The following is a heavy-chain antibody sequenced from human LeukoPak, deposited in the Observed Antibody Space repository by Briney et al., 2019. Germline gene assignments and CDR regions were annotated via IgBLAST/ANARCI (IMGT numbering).Heavy chain of an antibody. CDR3: ATLNSFGNDY. CDR1: GFTLTRFW. Sequence: GRSLRPSRAASGFTLTRFWMQWVPQPPGKGLVWVSRIDTDGSTTTYADSVKGRFTISRDNGKNTVYLQINSLRAEDTAVYYCATLNSFGNDYWGQGVLVTVSS. CDR2: IDTDGSTT. V-gene: IGHV3-74*01. D-gene: IGHD5-18*01. J-gene: IGHJ4*02.